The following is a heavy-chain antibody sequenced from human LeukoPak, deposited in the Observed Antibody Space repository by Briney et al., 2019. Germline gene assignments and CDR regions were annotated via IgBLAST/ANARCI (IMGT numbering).Heavy chain of an antibody. Sequence: PSETLSLTCAVSGGSLSGYYWTWIRQPPGKGLEWIGEINHSGSTHYNPSLKSRVTISVDTSKNQFSLNLSSVTAADTAIYYCARHGCTSTSCRLYYYYYYYMDVWGKGTTVTISS. CDR1: GGSLSGYY. D-gene: IGHD2-2*01. CDR2: INHSGST. J-gene: IGHJ6*03. V-gene: IGHV4-34*01. CDR3: ARHGCTSTSCRLYYYYYYYMDV.